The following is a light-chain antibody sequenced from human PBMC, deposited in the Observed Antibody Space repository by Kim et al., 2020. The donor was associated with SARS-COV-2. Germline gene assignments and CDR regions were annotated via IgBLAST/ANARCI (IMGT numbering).Light chain of an antibody. J-gene: IGKJ4*01. CDR1: QDIGTS. CDR2: ATS. CDR3: HQYKIYPFT. V-gene: IGKV1-16*02. Sequence: DIQMTQSPSSLSASIGDRVSITCRASQDIGTSLAWFQQKPGKAPKSLIFATSTLYSGVPSKFSGSRSGADFTLTISGLQAEDFATYYCHQYKIYPFTFAGGTKVDIK.